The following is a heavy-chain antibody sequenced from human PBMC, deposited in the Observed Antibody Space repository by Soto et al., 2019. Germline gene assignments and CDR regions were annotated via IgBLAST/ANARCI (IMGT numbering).Heavy chain of an antibody. V-gene: IGHV3-23*01. J-gene: IGHJ6*02. CDR1: GFTFSSYA. D-gene: IGHD5-18*01. CDR2: ISGSGGST. Sequence: EVQLLESGGGLVQPGGSLRLSCAASGFTFSSYAMSWVRQAPGKGLEWVPGISGSGGSTYYADSVKVRFTISTDNSKNTLYLPPNSLRAEDTAVYYCAKERGYNYGYDAMDVWGQATTVTVPS. CDR3: AKERGYNYGYDAMDV.